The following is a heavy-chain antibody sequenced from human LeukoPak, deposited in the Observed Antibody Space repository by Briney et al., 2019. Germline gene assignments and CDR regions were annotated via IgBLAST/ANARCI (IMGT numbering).Heavy chain of an antibody. Sequence: SETLSLTCTVSGVSISSYYWSWIRQPPGKGLEWVGYIYYSGSTNYNPSLKSRVTISVYTSKNQFSLKLSSVTAADTAVYYCARLVEMATILDYWGQGTLVTVSS. CDR3: ARLVEMATILDY. CDR1: GVSISSYY. V-gene: IGHV4-59*01. D-gene: IGHD5-24*01. J-gene: IGHJ4*02. CDR2: IYYSGST.